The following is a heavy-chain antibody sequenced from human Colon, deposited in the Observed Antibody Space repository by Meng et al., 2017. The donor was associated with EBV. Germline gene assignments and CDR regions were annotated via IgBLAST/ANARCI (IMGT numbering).Heavy chain of an antibody. CDR1: GGSISGSSYY. CDR2: IHNTGST. Sequence: QLLLPDSGPGLVKPSEALSLPCTVSGGSISGSSYYWSWIRQPPGKGLEWIGSIHNTGSTYYYPSLKSRVTISGDTSKRQFSLKLSSVTAADTAVYYCARADVDTSMVNPKLSFDYWGQGTLVTVSS. V-gene: IGHV4-39*07. CDR3: ARADVDTSMVNPKLSFDY. J-gene: IGHJ4*02. D-gene: IGHD5-18*01.